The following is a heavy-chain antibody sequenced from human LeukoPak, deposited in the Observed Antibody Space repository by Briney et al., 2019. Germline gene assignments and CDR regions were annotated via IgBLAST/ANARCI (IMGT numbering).Heavy chain of an antibody. CDR2: IHGNGGNT. CDR1: GFPFSGYV. CDR3: ARAQTGATSYYFDD. V-gene: IGHV3-64*01. D-gene: IGHD1-7*01. J-gene: IGHJ4*02. Sequence: GGSLRLSCAASGFPFSGYVMYWVRQAPGKGLEFVSGIHGNGGNTLYANSVKGRFNISRDNSKNTLYLQMGSLRCEDMAVYYCARAQTGATSYYFDDWGQGTLVTVSS.